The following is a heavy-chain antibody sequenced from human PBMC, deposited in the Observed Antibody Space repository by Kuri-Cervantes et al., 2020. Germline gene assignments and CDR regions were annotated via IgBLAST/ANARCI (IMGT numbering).Heavy chain of an antibody. CDR1: GYTFTGYC. D-gene: IGHD4-17*01. CDR3: ARAYDYGDYVGAFDI. CDR2: INPNSGGT. Sequence: ASVKVSCKASGYTFTGYCMHWVRQAPGQGLEWMGWINPNSGGTNYAQKFQGRVTMTRDTSISTAYMELSRLRSDDTAVYYCARAYDYGDYVGAFDIWGQGTMVTVSS. V-gene: IGHV1-2*02. J-gene: IGHJ3*02.